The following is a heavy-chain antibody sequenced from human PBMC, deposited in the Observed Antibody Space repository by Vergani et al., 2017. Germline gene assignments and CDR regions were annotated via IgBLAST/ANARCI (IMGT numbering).Heavy chain of an antibody. D-gene: IGHD4-17*01. CDR1: GFTFSSYA. CDR3: ARVPTTVTTRILVSPDY. J-gene: IGHJ4*02. Sequence: EVQLLESGGGLVQPGGSLRLSCAASGFTFSSYAMSWVRQAPGKGLEWVSAISGSVVSTYYADPVKGWFTISRDNSKNTLYLQMNSLRAEDTAVYYCARVPTTVTTRILVSPDYWGQGTLVTVSS. CDR2: ISGSVVST. V-gene: IGHV3-23*01.